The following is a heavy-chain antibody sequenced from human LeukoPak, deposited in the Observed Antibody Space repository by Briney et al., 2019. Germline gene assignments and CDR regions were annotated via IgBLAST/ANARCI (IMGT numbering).Heavy chain of an antibody. J-gene: IGHJ6*03. Sequence: GGSLRLSCAASGSIFSTYSMSWVRQTPEKGLEWVANIKQDGSEKYYVDSVKGRFTISRDNAKNSLYLQMNSLRAEDTAVYFCGRDLRFTTMVRGVISPSSYYYMDVWGKGTTVTVSS. CDR2: IKQDGSEK. D-gene: IGHD3-10*01. CDR3: GRDLRFTTMVRGVISPSSYYYMDV. V-gene: IGHV3-7*01. CDR1: GSIFSTYS.